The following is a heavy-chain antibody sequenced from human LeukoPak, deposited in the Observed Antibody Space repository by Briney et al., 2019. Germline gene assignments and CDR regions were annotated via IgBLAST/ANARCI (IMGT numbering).Heavy chain of an antibody. J-gene: IGHJ6*03. CDR1: GGSISSYY. Sequence: SETLSLTCTVSGGSISSYYWSWIRQPPGKGLEWIGEINHSGSTNYNPSLKSRVTISVDTSKNQFSLKLSSVTAADTAVYYCARHGSITMVRGRLRYYYMDVWGKGTTVTISS. D-gene: IGHD3-10*01. CDR3: ARHGSITMVRGRLRYYYMDV. V-gene: IGHV4-34*01. CDR2: INHSGST.